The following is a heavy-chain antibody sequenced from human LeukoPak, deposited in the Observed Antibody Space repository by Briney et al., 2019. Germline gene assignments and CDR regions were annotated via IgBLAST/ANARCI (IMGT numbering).Heavy chain of an antibody. D-gene: IGHD6-25*01. CDR3: ARGIEAGVDY. CDR1: GYTFTNYD. CDR2: MSPCSGYT. J-gene: IGHJ4*02. V-gene: IGHV1-8*02. Sequence: GASVKVSCKTSGYTFTNYDINWVRQAPGQGLEWLGWMSPCSGYTGYAQKFQGRVTMTRDISITTAYVELSSLRSEDTAVYYCARGIEAGVDYWGQGTLVTVPS.